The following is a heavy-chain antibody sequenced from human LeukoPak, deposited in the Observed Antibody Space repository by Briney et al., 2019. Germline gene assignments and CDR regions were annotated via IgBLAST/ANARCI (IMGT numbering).Heavy chain of an antibody. V-gene: IGHV4-30-4*01. CDR1: GGSISSGDYY. J-gene: IGHJ4*02. D-gene: IGHD3-22*01. CDR3: ARGRITMITYFDY. Sequence: PSQTLSLTCTVSGGSISSGDYYWSWIRQPPGKGLEWIGYIYYSGSTYYNPSLKSRVTISVDTSKNQFSLKLSSVTAADTAVYYCARGRITMITYFDYWGQGTLDTVSS. CDR2: IYYSGST.